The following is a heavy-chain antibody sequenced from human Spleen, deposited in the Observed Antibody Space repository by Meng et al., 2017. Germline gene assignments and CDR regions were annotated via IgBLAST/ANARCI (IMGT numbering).Heavy chain of an antibody. CDR3: AKFFRSSRGTWASYRSYGMTV. D-gene: IGHD6-6*01. CDR1: RFTFSPYA. V-gene: IGHV3-23*01. Sequence: GESLKISCAASRFTFSPYAMSWVRQAPGRGLEWVAIIFSGGSTDYADSVKGRFTISRDNSMDAPYLQMNSLRVEDTAFYYCAKFFRSSRGTWASYRSYGMTVGAKGPT. CDR2: IFSGGST. J-gene: IGHJ6*04.